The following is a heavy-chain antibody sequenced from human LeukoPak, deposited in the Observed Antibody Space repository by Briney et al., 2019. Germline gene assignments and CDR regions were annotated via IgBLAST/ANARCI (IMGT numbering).Heavy chain of an antibody. D-gene: IGHD3-22*01. J-gene: IGHJ5*02. CDR1: GYTFTSSD. Sequence: AASVKVSCKASGYTFTSSDINWVRQATGLGLEWMGWMNPNSGNTGYAQKFQGRVTMTRNTSISTAYMELSSPRSEDTAVYYCARGLRDSSGYNWFDPWGQGTLVTVSS. V-gene: IGHV1-8*01. CDR3: ARGLRDSSGYNWFDP. CDR2: MNPNSGNT.